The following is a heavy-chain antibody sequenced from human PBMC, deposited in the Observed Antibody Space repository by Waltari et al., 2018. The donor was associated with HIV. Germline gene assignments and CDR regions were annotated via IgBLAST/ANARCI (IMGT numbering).Heavy chain of an antibody. CDR3: ARDDRNYYDSSGYYYVSDY. Sequence: QVQLVQSGAEVKKPGASVKVSCKASGYTFTGYYMHWVRQAPGQGLEWMGRLNPNSGGTNYAQKFQGRVTMTRDTSISTAYMELSRLRSDDTAVYYCARDDRNYYDSSGYYYVSDYWGQGTLVTVSS. V-gene: IGHV1-2*06. CDR2: LNPNSGGT. J-gene: IGHJ4*02. D-gene: IGHD3-22*01. CDR1: GYTFTGYY.